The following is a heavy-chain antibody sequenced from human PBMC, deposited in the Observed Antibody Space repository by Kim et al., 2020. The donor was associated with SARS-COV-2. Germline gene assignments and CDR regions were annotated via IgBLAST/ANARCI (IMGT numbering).Heavy chain of an antibody. J-gene: IGHJ6*02. Sequence: KCRYTIARDNAKNSLYLQMNSLRAEDTAVYYCARGKGAAYNYYYGMDVWGQGTTVTVSS. V-gene: IGHV3-11*01. CDR3: ARGKGAAYNYYYGMDV. D-gene: IGHD1-1*01.